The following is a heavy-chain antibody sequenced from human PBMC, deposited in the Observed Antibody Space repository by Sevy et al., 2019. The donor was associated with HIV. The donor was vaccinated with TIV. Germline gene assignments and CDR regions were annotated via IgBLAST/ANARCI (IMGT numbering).Heavy chain of an antibody. D-gene: IGHD6-19*01. CDR3: ARLDFVAGNDY. CDR2: IRQDGGEK. J-gene: IGHJ4*02. V-gene: IGHV3-7*01. Sequence: GGSLRLSCAASGFTFSSYWMSGVRQAPWKGLEWVANIRQDGGEKYYVDSVKGRFTISRDNAKNSLFLQMNSLRAEDTAVYYCARLDFVAGNDYWGQGTLVTVSS. CDR1: GFTFSSYW.